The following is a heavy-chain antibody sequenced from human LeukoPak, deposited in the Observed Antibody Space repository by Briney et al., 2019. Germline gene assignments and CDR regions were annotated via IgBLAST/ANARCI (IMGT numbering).Heavy chain of an antibody. V-gene: IGHV3-30*03. Sequence: GGSLRLSCAASGFTVSSNCMSWVRQAPGKGLEWVAVISYDGSNKYYADSVKGRFTISRDNSKNTLYLQMNSLRAEDTAVYYCARGLGDGYGYWGQGTLVTVSS. CDR3: ARGLGDGYGY. CDR2: ISYDGSNK. D-gene: IGHD5-24*01. J-gene: IGHJ4*02. CDR1: GFTVSSNC.